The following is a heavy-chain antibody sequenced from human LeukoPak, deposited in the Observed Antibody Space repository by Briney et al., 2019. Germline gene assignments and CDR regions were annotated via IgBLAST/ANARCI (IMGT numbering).Heavy chain of an antibody. D-gene: IGHD6-19*01. CDR3: ARDNRAVAGNYYGMDV. J-gene: IGHJ6*02. CDR2: IWYDGSNK. CDR1: GFTFSGYT. V-gene: IGHV3-33*08. Sequence: SGGSLRLSRAVSGFTFSGYTMHWVRQAPGKGLEWVAVIWYDGSNKYYADSVKGRFTISRDNSKNTLYLQMNSLRAEDTAVYYCARDNRAVAGNYYGMDVWGQGTTVTVSS.